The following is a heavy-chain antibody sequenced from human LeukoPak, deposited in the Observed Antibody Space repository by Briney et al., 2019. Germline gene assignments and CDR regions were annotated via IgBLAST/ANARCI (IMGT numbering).Heavy chain of an antibody. CDR1: GGSFSGYY. Sequence: SETLSLTCAVYGGSFSGYYWSWIRQPPGKGLEWIGEINHSGSTNYNPSLKSRVTISVDTSKNQFSLKLSSVTAADTAVYYCARQNFGGFDYWDQGTLVTVSS. CDR3: ARQNFGGFDY. CDR2: INHSGST. J-gene: IGHJ4*02. V-gene: IGHV4-34*01. D-gene: IGHD3-3*01.